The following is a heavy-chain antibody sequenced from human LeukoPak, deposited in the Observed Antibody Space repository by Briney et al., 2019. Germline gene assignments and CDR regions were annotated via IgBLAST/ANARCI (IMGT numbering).Heavy chain of an antibody. Sequence: PSETLSLTCAVYGGSFSGYYWSWIRQPPGKGLEWIGEINHSGSTNYNPSLKSRVTISVDTSKNQFSLKLSSVTAADTAVYYCARGYYGSGSYYFDYWGQGTLVTVSS. V-gene: IGHV4-34*01. D-gene: IGHD3-10*01. CDR3: ARGYYGSGSYYFDY. CDR1: GGSFSGYY. CDR2: INHSGST. J-gene: IGHJ4*02.